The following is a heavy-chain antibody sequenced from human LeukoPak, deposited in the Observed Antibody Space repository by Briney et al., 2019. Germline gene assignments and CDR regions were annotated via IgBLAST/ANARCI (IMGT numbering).Heavy chain of an antibody. CDR2: INPNNGGT. CDR3: AGEDNSSGYRPFDI. V-gene: IGHV1-2*06. D-gene: IGHD3-22*01. Sequence: ASVKVSCKASGYTFTGYYIHWVRQALGQGLEWMGRINPNNGGTNYAQKFQGRVTMTRDMSMSTAYMELSRLRSVDTAVYYCAGEDNSSGYRPFDIWGQGTMVTVLS. J-gene: IGHJ3*02. CDR1: GYTFTGYY.